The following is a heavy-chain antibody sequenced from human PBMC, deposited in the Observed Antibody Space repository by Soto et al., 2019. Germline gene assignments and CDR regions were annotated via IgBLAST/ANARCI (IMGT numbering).Heavy chain of an antibody. V-gene: IGHV3-23*01. CDR2: LSGSGGST. D-gene: IGHD1-26*01. CDR3: AKDWVMVGAPSTGY. Sequence: EVQLLESGGGLVQPGGSQRLSCAASGFTFSSYAMSWVRQAPGKGLQWVSALSGSGGSTYYADSVKGRFTISRDNSKNTLYLQMNSLRAEDTAVYYCAKDWVMVGAPSTGYWGQGTLVTVSS. J-gene: IGHJ4*02. CDR1: GFTFSSYA.